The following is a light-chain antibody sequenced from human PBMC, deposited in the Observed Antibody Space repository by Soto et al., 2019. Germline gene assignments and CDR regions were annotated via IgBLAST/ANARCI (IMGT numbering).Light chain of an antibody. V-gene: IGKV1-5*01. CDR1: QSISSW. Sequence: DIQMTQSPSTLSASVGDRVTITCRASQSISSWLAWYQQKPGKAPKLLIYDASSLEGGVPSRFXXXGSGTEFTLTISSLQPDDFATYYCQQYNSYSLLTVGGGTKVEIK. CDR3: QQYNSYSLLT. CDR2: DAS. J-gene: IGKJ4*01.